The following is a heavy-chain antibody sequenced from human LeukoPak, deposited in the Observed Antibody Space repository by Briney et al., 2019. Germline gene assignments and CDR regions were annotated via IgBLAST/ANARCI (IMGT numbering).Heavy chain of an antibody. J-gene: IGHJ4*02. Sequence: GESLKISCKGSGYNFSTSWIGWVRQMPGKGLEWMGVIYPGDSDTMYSPSFQGQVTLSADKSISTAYLQWNTLKASDTATYYCAKHPSGNSYLPLDCWGQGTLVTVSS. V-gene: IGHV5-51*01. CDR1: GYNFSTSW. CDR3: AKHPSGNSYLPLDC. CDR2: IYPGDSDT. D-gene: IGHD1-26*01.